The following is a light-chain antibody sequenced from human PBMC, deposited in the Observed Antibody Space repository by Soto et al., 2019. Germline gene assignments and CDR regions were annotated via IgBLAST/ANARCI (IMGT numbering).Light chain of an antibody. CDR3: QHTFNSPPLT. Sequence: DIHMTQSPSSLSASVGDTVTITCRASQNIDMYLNWYQQKPGKAPRVLISGASNLQSGVPSRVSGSGSGTDFTLTISSLQYEDFASYFCQHTFNSPPLTFGQGPKVEVK. V-gene: IGKV1-39*01. J-gene: IGKJ1*01. CDR2: GAS. CDR1: QNIDMY.